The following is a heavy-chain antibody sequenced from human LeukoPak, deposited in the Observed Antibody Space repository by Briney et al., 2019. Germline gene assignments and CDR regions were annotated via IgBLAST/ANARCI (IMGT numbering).Heavy chain of an antibody. J-gene: IGHJ4*02. V-gene: IGHV3-74*01. D-gene: IGHD1-7*01. CDR3: AKDSGLYEGTTFDY. CDR2: INSDGSST. CDR1: GFTFSSYW. Sequence: GGSLRLSCAASGFTFSSYWMHWVRQAPGKGLVWVSRINSDGSSTSYADSVKGRFTISRDNSKNTLYLQMNSLRAEDTAVYYCAKDSGLYEGTTFDYWGQGTLVTVSS.